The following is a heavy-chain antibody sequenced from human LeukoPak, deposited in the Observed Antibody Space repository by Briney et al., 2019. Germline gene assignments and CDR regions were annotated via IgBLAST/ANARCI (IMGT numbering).Heavy chain of an antibody. D-gene: IGHD3-22*01. CDR1: GFTFSTYA. J-gene: IGHJ4*02. CDR3: ARARWLYYYDSSGYIFDY. CDR2: ISYDGSNK. Sequence: PGGSLRLSCAASGFTFSTYAVNWVRQAPGKGLEWVAVISYDGSNKYYADSVKGRFTISRDNSKNTLYLQMNSLRAEDTAVYYCARARWLYYYDSSGYIFDYWGQGTLVTVSS. V-gene: IGHV3-30-3*01.